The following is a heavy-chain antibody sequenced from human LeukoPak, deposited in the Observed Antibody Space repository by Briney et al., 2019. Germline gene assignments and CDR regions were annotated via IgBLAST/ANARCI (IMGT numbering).Heavy chain of an antibody. J-gene: IGHJ4*02. D-gene: IGHD3-22*01. V-gene: IGHV3-48*03. Sequence: PGGSLRLPCAASGFTFSSYEMNWVRQAPGKGLEWVSYISSSGSTIYYADSVKGRFTISRDNAKNSLYLQMNSLRAEDTAVYYCAREDSSGYYYRGSFDYWGQGTLVTVSS. CDR3: AREDSSGYYYRGSFDY. CDR1: GFTFSSYE. CDR2: ISSSGSTI.